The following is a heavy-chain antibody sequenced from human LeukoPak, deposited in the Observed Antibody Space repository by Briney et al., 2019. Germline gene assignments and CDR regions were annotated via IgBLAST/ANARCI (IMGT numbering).Heavy chain of an antibody. CDR1: GYPFRIFA. Sequence: SGGPVSLPCALSGYPFRIFAMRWARRSPGKGLGWLLGCSGSGGSTYYADSVKGRFTISRDNSKNTLYLQMNSLRAEDTAVYYCAKDQTVGPTTRPHLFDYWGQGTLVSVSS. J-gene: IGHJ4*02. V-gene: IGHV3-23*01. CDR3: AKDQTVGPTTRPHLFDY. D-gene: IGHD1-26*01. CDR2: CSGSGGST.